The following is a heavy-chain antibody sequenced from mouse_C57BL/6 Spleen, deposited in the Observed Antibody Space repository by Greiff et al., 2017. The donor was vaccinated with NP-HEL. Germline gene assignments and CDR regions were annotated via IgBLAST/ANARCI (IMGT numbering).Heavy chain of an antibody. CDR1: GYTFTGYW. Sequence: QVQLQQPGAELVKPGASVKMSCKASGYTFTGYWITWVKQRPGQGLEWIGDIYPGSGSTKYNEKFKSKATLTVDTSSSTAYMQLSSLTSEASAVYYCARSGVYEGPSTGGQGTTLTVAS. D-gene: IGHD2-10*02. CDR2: IYPGSGST. J-gene: IGHJ2*01. CDR3: ARSGVYEGPST. V-gene: IGHV1-55*01.